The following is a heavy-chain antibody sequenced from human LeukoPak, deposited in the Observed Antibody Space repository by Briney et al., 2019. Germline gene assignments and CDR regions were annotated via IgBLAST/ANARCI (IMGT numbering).Heavy chain of an antibody. Sequence: SGPTLVNPTQTLTLTCTFSGFSLSTSGVGVGWIRQPPGKALGWLALIYWDDDKRYSPSLKSRLTITKDTSKNQVVLTMTNMDPVDTATYYCARIWFGELFGGAFDIWGQGTMVTVSS. V-gene: IGHV2-5*02. D-gene: IGHD3-10*01. CDR1: GFSLSTSGVG. CDR2: IYWDDDK. CDR3: ARIWFGELFGGAFDI. J-gene: IGHJ3*02.